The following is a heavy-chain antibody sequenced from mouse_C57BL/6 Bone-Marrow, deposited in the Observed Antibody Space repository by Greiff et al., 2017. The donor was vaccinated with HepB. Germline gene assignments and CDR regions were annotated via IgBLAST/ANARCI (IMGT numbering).Heavy chain of an antibody. CDR1: GYTFTGYW. J-gene: IGHJ4*01. Sequence: QVQLKQSGAELMKPGASVKLSCKATGYTFTGYWIEWVKQRPGHGLEWIGEILPGSGSTNYNEKFKGKATFTADTSSNTAYMQLSSLTTDDSAIYYCARLDGYYVRYYAMDYWGQGTSVTVSS. V-gene: IGHV1-9*01. CDR2: ILPGSGST. CDR3: ARLDGYYVRYYAMDY. D-gene: IGHD2-3*01.